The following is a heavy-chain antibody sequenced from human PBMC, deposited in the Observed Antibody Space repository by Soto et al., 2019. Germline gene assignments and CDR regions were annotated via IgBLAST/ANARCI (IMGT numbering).Heavy chain of an antibody. V-gene: IGHV4-59*01. CDR3: ARTLQVASAGWFDP. Sequence: PSETLSLTCTVASDSFSSYFWSWIRQPPGQGLEWIGHVYYSGSTNYNPSLKSRVTISIDTSKNQFSLKLSSVTAADTAVYYCARTLQVASAGWFDPWGQGTLVTVSS. D-gene: IGHD2-15*01. CDR1: SDSFSSYF. J-gene: IGHJ5*02. CDR2: VYYSGST.